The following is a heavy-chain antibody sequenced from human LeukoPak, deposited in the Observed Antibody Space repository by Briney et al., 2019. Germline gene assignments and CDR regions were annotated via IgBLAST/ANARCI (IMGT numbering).Heavy chain of an antibody. J-gene: IGHJ4*02. CDR3: AGDGGSGSYYRFDS. Sequence: SETLSLTCTVSGGSISGYYWSRIRQPPGEGLEWIGYIYYSGSTNYNPSLKSRVTISVDTSKNQFSLKLSSVTAADTAVYFCAGDGGSGSYYRFDSWGQGTLVTVSS. CDR2: IYYSGST. CDR1: GGSISGYY. D-gene: IGHD3-10*01. V-gene: IGHV4-59*01.